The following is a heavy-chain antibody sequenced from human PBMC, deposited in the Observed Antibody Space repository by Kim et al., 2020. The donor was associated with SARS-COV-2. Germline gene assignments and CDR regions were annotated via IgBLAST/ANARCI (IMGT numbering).Heavy chain of an antibody. J-gene: IGHJ5*02. CDR1: GYSFTNHA. CDR3: ARDHCTNTSCFDP. D-gene: IGHD2-8*01. CDR2: IDTSTGTP. Sequence: ASVKVSCRGSGYSFTNHAINWVRQAPGQGLEWMGWIDTSTGTPTYAQGFTGRFVFSLDTSVTTSYLQITILKTEDTALYFCARDHCTNTSCFDPWGQGTL. V-gene: IGHV7-4-1*02.